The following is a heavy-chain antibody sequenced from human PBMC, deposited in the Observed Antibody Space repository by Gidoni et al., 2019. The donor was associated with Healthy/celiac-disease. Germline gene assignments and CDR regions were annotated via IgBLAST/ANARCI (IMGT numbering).Heavy chain of an antibody. CDR3: ARARGGPFGELSFPAQSHYGMDV. D-gene: IGHD3-10*01. J-gene: IGHJ6*02. CDR2: INPNSGGT. Sequence: QVQLVQSGAEVKKPGASVKVSCKASGYTFTGYYMHWVRQAPGQGLEWMGWINPNSGGTNYAQKFQGWVTMTRDTSISTAYMELSRLRSDDTAVYYCARARGGPFGELSFPAQSHYGMDVWGQGTTVTVSS. V-gene: IGHV1-2*04. CDR1: GYTFTGYY.